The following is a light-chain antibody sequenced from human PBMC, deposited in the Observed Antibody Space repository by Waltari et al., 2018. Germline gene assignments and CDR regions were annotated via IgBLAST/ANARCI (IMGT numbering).Light chain of an antibody. CDR2: GKK. J-gene: IGLJ2*01. CDR1: SLRSYY. Sequence: SSELTQDPAVSVALGQTVRITCQGDSLRSYYASWYQQKPGQAPGLVMSGKKNRPSGIPDRFSGSSSGNTASLTITGAQAEDEADYYCNSRDSSGNHVVFGGGTKLTVL. CDR3: NSRDSSGNHVV. V-gene: IGLV3-19*01.